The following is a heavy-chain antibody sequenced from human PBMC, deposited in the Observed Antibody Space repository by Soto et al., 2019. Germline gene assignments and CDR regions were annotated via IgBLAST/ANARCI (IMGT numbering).Heavy chain of an antibody. J-gene: IGHJ6*02. V-gene: IGHV3-13*01. CDR1: GFTFSSYD. Sequence: PVGSLRLSCAASGFTFSSYDMHWVRQATGKGLEWVSAIGTAGDTYYPGSVKGRFTISRENAKNSLYLQMNSLRAGDTAVYYCARAPPVGYYYYGMDVWGQGTTVIVSS. CDR2: IGTAGDT. CDR3: ARAPPVGYYYYGMDV.